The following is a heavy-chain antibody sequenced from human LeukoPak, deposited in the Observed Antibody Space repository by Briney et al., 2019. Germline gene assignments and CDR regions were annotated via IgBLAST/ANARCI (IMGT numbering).Heavy chain of an antibody. Sequence: PSETLSLTCAVSGGSISSSNWWSWVRQPPGKGLEWIGEIYHSGSTNYNPSLKSRVTISVDKSKNQFPLKLSSVTAADTAVYYCANRIHSSGWYGGRGDAFDIWGQGTMVTVSS. V-gene: IGHV4-4*02. CDR2: IYHSGST. CDR3: ANRIHSSGWYGGRGDAFDI. D-gene: IGHD6-19*01. J-gene: IGHJ3*02. CDR1: GGSISSSNW.